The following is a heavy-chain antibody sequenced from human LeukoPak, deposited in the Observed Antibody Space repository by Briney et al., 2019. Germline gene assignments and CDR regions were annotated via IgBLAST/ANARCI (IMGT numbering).Heavy chain of an antibody. J-gene: IGHJ4*02. CDR1: GITFSNYA. CDR2: ISGSAHKI. CDR3: AGRPTGYSSGYIH. V-gene: IGHV3-23*01. Sequence: GGSLRLSCVASGITFSNYAVSWVRQAPEKGLDWISVISGSAHKIRYADSVKGRFTISRDNSENIVYLQMNNLRAEDTAVYYCAGRPTGYSSGYIHWGQGTLVTVSS. D-gene: IGHD5-18*01.